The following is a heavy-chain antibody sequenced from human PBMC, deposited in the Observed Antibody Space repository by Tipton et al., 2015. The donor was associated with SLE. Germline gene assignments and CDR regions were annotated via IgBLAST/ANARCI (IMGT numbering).Heavy chain of an antibody. CDR3: AGGSSGYYLDY. D-gene: IGHD3-22*01. J-gene: IGHJ4*02. V-gene: IGHV4-34*01. Sequence: TLSLTCAVYGVSFSGYYWSWIRQPPGRGLEWIGEINHSGSTNYNPSLKSRVTISVDTSKNQFSLKLSSVTAADTAVYYCAGGSSGYYLDYWGQGTLVTVSS. CDR1: GVSFSGYY. CDR2: INHSGST.